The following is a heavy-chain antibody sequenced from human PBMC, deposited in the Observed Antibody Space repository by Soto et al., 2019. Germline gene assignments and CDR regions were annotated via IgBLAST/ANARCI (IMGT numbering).Heavy chain of an antibody. CDR1: GGSISSGDDY. CDR2: IYYTGSA. J-gene: IGHJ4*02. Sequence: QVQLQESGPGLVRPSQTLSLSCNVSGGSISSGDDYWSWIRQSPGKGLERIGYIYYTGSADYNPSLKSRITISIDTSKHQFSLKLSSVTAADTAVYYCARVSYSFGVDIWGQGTLVTVSS. CDR3: ARVSYSFGVDI. D-gene: IGHD5-18*01. V-gene: IGHV4-30-4*01.